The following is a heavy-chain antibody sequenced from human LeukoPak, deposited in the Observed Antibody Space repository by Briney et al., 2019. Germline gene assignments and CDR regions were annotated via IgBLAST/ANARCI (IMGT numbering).Heavy chain of an antibody. D-gene: IGHD6-6*01. CDR3: ASSRAAQYYFDY. J-gene: IGHJ4*02. CDR2: IKQDGSEK. Sequence: GSLRLSCAASGFTFSSYWMSWVRQAPGKGLEWVANIKQDGSEKYYVDSVKGRFTISRDNAKNSLYLQMNSLRAEDTAVYYCASSRAAQYYFDYWGQGTLVTVSS. CDR1: GFTFSSYW. V-gene: IGHV3-7*01.